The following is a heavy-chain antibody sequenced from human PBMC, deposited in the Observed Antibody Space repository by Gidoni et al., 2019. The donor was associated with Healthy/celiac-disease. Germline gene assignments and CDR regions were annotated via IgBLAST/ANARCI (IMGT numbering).Heavy chain of an antibody. CDR3: AGADFWSGYSDY. D-gene: IGHD3-3*01. CDR2: ISGSGGST. V-gene: IGHV3-23*01. Sequence: EVPLLESGGGLVQPVGSLRLSCAASGFTFSSYAMSWVRQAPGKGLEWVSAISGSGGSTYYADSVKGRFNISRDNSKNTLYLQMNSLRAEDTAVYYCAGADFWSGYSDYWGQGTLVTVSS. J-gene: IGHJ4*02. CDR1: GFTFSSYA.